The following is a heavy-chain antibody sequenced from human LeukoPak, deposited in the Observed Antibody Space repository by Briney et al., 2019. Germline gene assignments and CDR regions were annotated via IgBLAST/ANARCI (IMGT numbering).Heavy chain of an antibody. D-gene: IGHD1-26*01. Sequence: SETLSLTCTVSGGSISSSSYYWGWIRQPPGMGLEWIGSIYYSGSTYYNPSLKSRVTISVDTSKNQFSLKLSSVTAADTAVYYCARRGASGSYFPYFDYWGQGTLVTVSS. V-gene: IGHV4-39*01. J-gene: IGHJ4*02. CDR1: GGSISSSSYY. CDR3: ARRGASGSYFPYFDY. CDR2: IYYSGST.